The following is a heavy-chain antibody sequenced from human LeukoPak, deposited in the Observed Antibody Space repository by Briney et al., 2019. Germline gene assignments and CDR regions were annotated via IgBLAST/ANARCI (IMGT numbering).Heavy chain of an antibody. Sequence: SETLSLTRAVYGGSFSGYYWSWIRQPAGKGLEWIGRMYISGSTNYNPSLESRVTISVDTSKNQFSLKLSSVTAADTAVYYCARDAKDLWSGHFELWGQGTLVTVSS. D-gene: IGHD3-3*01. J-gene: IGHJ4*02. CDR3: ARDAKDLWSGHFEL. CDR1: GGSFSGYY. V-gene: IGHV4-4*07. CDR2: MYISGST.